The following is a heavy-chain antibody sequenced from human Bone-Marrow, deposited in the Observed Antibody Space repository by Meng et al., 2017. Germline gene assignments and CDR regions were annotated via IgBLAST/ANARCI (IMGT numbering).Heavy chain of an antibody. CDR2: INPNSGGT. D-gene: IGHD6-13*01. CDR3: ARAGHSSSWYLYFDY. J-gene: IGHJ4*02. V-gene: IGHV1-2*06. Sequence: ASVKVSCKASGYTFTSYDINWVRQATGQGLEWMGRINPNSGGTNYAQKFQGRVTMTRDTSISTAYMELSRLRSDDTAVYYCARAGHSSSWYLYFDYWGQGTLVTVSS. CDR1: GYTFTSYD.